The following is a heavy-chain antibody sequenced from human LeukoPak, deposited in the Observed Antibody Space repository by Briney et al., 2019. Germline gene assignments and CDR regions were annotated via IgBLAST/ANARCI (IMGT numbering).Heavy chain of an antibody. CDR3: ARQVGYYDFWSGSRRNDAFDI. D-gene: IGHD3-3*01. J-gene: IGHJ3*02. Sequence: SETLSLTFTVSGGSISSYYWSWIRQPPGKGLEWIGYIYTSGSTNYNPSLKSRVTISVDTSKNQFSLKLSSVTAADTAVYYCARQVGYYDFWSGSRRNDAFDIWGQGTMVTVSS. CDR1: GGSISSYY. V-gene: IGHV4-4*09. CDR2: IYTSGST.